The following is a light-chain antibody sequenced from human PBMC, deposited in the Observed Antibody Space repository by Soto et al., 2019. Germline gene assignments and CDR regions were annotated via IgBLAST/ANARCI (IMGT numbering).Light chain of an antibody. V-gene: IGKV3-20*01. Sequence: ETVLTQSPGTLSLSPGEGATLSCRATQAVYSSLLAWYQQKPGQAPRLLIYGASSRATGIPDKFSGSGSGTDCTLSISRLEVEDFAVYHCQQYGTAPITFGQGARLEMK. CDR1: QAVYSSL. CDR2: GAS. CDR3: QQYGTAPIT. J-gene: IGKJ5*01.